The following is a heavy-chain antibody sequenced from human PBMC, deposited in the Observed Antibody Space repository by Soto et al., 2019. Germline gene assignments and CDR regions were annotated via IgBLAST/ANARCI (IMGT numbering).Heavy chain of an antibody. CDR1: GYTFTSYG. V-gene: IGHV1-18*01. CDR2: ISDYNGNT. D-gene: IGHD5-12*01. CDR3: ARVQSGYDFAY. J-gene: IGHJ4*02. Sequence: QVQLVQSGAEVKKPGASVKVSCKASGYTFTSYGINWVRQAPGQGLEWMGWISDYNGNTHYAQKLQGRXTXTTXTSTSTAYMELRSLRSDDTAVYYCARVQSGYDFAYWGQGTLVTVSS.